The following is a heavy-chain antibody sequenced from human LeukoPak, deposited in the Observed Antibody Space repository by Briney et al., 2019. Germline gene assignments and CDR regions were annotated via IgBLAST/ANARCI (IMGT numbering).Heavy chain of an antibody. V-gene: IGHV4-39*07. CDR1: GDSISSTRYY. D-gene: IGHD4-11*01. J-gene: IGHJ5*02. Sequence: PSETLSLTCTVSGDSISSTRYYWGWIRQPPGKGLEWIGSIYYSGNTYYNPSLKSRVTISVDTSKNQFSLKLSAVTAADTAVYYCARSAYSNCRFDPWGQGTLVTVSS. CDR2: IYYSGNT. CDR3: ARSAYSNCRFDP.